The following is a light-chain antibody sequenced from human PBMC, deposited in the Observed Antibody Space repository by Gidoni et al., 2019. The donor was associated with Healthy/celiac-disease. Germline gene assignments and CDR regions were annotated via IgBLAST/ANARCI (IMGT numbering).Light chain of an antibody. J-gene: IGKJ2*03. Sequence: DIQMTQSPSSLSASVGVRVTITCRASQGISTWLDWYQQKPEKAPKCLIYGASTVQSGVSSRFSGSGSGTDFTLTISSLQPEDSATYYCQQYHSDPYSFGQGTKLEI. CDR1: QGISTW. CDR3: QQYHSDPYS. V-gene: IGKV1D-16*01. CDR2: GAS.